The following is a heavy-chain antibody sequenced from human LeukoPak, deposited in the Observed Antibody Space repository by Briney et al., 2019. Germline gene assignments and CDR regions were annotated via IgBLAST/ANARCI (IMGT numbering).Heavy chain of an antibody. CDR2: INPNNGNT. J-gene: IGHJ6*02. D-gene: IGHD1-26*01. V-gene: IGHV1-8*01. CDR3: ARDAYSGSYYSYYGMDV. CDR1: GYTFANFD. Sequence: APVKVSCKASGYTFANFDINWVRQATGQGLEWMGWINPNNGNTGYAQKFQGRVTLTRDTSISTAYMEVSSLRSEDTAVYYCARDAYSGSYYSYYGMDVWGQGTTVTVSS.